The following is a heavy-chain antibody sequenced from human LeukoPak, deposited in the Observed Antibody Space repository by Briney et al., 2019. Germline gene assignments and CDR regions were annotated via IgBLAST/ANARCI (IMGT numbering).Heavy chain of an antibody. CDR2: INPNSGGT. Sequence: VASVKVSCKASGYTFTGYYMHWVRQAPGQGLEWMGWINPNSGGTNYAQKFQGRVTMTRDTSISTAYMELSRLRSDDTAVYYCARDRGYYYGSGEHDAFDIWGQGTMVTVSS. CDR3: ARDRGYYYGSGEHDAFDI. D-gene: IGHD3-10*01. V-gene: IGHV1-2*02. CDR1: GYTFTGYY. J-gene: IGHJ3*02.